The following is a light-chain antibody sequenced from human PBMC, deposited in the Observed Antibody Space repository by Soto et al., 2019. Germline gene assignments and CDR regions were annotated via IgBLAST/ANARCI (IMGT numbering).Light chain of an antibody. Sequence: QLVLTQPPSASGTPGQRVTISCSASSGSLSVDWYQHLPGTAPKLLIQSNHQRPSGVADRFSGSKSGTSASLDISGLQSEDDADYYCAAWDDSLNGLYVFGTGTKLTVL. V-gene: IGLV1-44*01. J-gene: IGLJ1*01. CDR2: SNH. CDR3: AAWDDSLNGLYV. CDR1: SGSLS.